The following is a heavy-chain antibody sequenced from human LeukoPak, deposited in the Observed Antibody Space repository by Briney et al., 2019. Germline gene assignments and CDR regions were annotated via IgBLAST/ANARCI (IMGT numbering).Heavy chain of an antibody. D-gene: IGHD4-17*01. CDR2: INPSGGST. CDR1: GYTFTSYY. Sequence: GASVKVSCKASGYTFTSYYMHWVRQAPGQGLEWMGIINPSGGSTSYAQKFQGRVTMTRDTSTSTVYMELGSLRSEDTAVYYCARAPSLDGDQDYWGQGTLVTVSS. CDR3: ARAPSLDGDQDY. V-gene: IGHV1-46*01. J-gene: IGHJ4*02.